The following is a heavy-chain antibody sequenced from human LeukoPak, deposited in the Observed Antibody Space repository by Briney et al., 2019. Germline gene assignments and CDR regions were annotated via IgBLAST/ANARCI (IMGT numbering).Heavy chain of an antibody. Sequence: SETLSLTCTVSGGSISSYHWSWIRQPPGKGLEWIEYIYYSGSTNYNPSLKSRVTISVDTSKNQFSLKLSSVTAADTAVYYCARALGGSSWEIDASDIWGQGTMVTVSS. CDR3: ARALGGSSWEIDASDI. V-gene: IGHV4-59*01. CDR2: IYYSGST. CDR1: GGSISSYH. J-gene: IGHJ3*02. D-gene: IGHD6-13*01.